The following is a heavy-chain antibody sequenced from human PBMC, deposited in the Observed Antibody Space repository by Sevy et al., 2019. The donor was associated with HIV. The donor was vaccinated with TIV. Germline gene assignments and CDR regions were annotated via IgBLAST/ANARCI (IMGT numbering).Heavy chain of an antibody. J-gene: IGHJ6*03. CDR3: ARVIDGYHREFNYFYYYMDV. D-gene: IGHD5-12*01. V-gene: IGHV3-53*01. CDR2: VYSDLRT. Sequence: GGSLRLSCAVSGFTVSNNFLNWVRQSPGKGLEWVSTVYSDLRTFYADSVKGRFTVSRDDTKNALYLQMNSLRAEDTAVYYCARVIDGYHREFNYFYYYMDVWGKGTTVTVSS. CDR1: GFTVSNNF.